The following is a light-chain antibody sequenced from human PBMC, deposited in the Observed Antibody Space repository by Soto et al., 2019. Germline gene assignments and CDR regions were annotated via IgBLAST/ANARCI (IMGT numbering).Light chain of an antibody. V-gene: IGKV1-5*01. CDR3: KQYNSYWT. Sequence: DIQMTQSPSTLSASVGDRVTITCRASQSISSWLAWYQQKPGKAPKLLIYDASSLESGVPSRFSGSGSGTEFTPTISSLQPDDFATYYCKQYNSYWTFGQGTKVEIK. J-gene: IGKJ1*01. CDR2: DAS. CDR1: QSISSW.